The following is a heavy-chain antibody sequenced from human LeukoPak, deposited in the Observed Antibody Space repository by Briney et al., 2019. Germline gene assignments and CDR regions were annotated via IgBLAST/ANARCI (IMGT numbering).Heavy chain of an antibody. Sequence: SVKVSCKASGGTFSSYAISWVRQAPGQGLEWMGRIIPILGIANYAQKFQGRVTITADKSTSTAYMELSSLRSEDTAVYYCARDSYSNYDPVYWGQGTLVTVSS. CDR2: IIPILGIA. J-gene: IGHJ4*02. CDR1: GGTFSSYA. V-gene: IGHV1-69*04. D-gene: IGHD4-11*01. CDR3: ARDSYSNYDPVY.